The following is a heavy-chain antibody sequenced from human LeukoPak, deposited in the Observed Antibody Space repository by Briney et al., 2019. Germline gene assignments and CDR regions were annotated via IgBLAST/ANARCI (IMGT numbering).Heavy chain of an antibody. D-gene: IGHD3-22*01. J-gene: IGHJ4*02. CDR2: ISWNSGSI. CDR1: GFTFDDYA. Sequence: PGRSLRLSCAASGFTFDDYAMHWVRQAPGKGLEWVSGISWNSGSIGYADSVKGRFTISRDNAKNSLYLQMNSLRAEDMALYYCAKAKASYYDSSGYVDYWGQGTLVTVSS. CDR3: AKAKASYYDSSGYVDY. V-gene: IGHV3-9*03.